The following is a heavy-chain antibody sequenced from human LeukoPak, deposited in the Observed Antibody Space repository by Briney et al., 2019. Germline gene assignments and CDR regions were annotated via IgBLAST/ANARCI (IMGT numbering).Heavy chain of an antibody. Sequence: SETLSLTCTVSGGSISSSSYYWGWIRQPPGKGLEWIGSIYYSGSTYYNPSLKSRVTISVDTSKNQFSLKLSSVTAADTAVYYCARGIPSSSQRSTLRFVDYWGQGTLVTVSS. CDR3: ARGIPSSSQRSTLRFVDY. J-gene: IGHJ4*02. CDR2: IYYSGST. V-gene: IGHV4-39*07. CDR1: GGSISSSSYY. D-gene: IGHD6-13*01.